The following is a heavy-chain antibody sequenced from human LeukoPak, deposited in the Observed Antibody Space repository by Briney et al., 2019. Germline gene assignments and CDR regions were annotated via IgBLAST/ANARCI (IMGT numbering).Heavy chain of an antibody. CDR3: ASKAHGGSYYDY. D-gene: IGHD1-26*01. Sequence: ASVKVSCKASGYTFTSYYMHWVRQAPGQGLEWMGIINPSGGSTSYAQKFQGRVTMTRDMSTSTVYMELGSLRSEDTAVYYCASKAHGGSYYDYWGQGTLVTVSS. J-gene: IGHJ4*02. CDR2: INPSGGST. V-gene: IGHV1-46*03. CDR1: GYTFTSYY.